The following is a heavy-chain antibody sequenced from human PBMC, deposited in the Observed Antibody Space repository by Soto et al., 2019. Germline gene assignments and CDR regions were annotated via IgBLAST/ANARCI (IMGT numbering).Heavy chain of an antibody. CDR2: LSWNSGSV. J-gene: IGHJ4*02. V-gene: IGHV3-9*01. D-gene: IGHD3-22*01. CDR3: TKDINYYDSSAIFDT. CDR1: GFNFGDYA. Sequence: DVQLVESGGGLVQPGRSLRLSCAASGFNFGDYAMHWVRQVPGKGLEWVSGLSWNSGSVGYADSVKGRFTISRDNAKNSLYLQMHSLRPEDTAFYYCTKDINYYDSSAIFDTWGQGTLVTVSS.